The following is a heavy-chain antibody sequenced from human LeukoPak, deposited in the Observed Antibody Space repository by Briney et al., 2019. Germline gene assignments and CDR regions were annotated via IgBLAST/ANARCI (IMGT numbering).Heavy chain of an antibody. CDR1: GFTFSSYG. V-gene: IGHV3-30*18. CDR3: AKAPLFYYFDY. Sequence: PGRSLRLSCAASGFTFSSYGMHWVRQAPGKGLEWVAVISYDGSNKYYADSVKGRFTISRDNSKNTLYLQMNSLRAEDTAVYYCAKAPLFYYFDYWGQGTLVTVSS. D-gene: IGHD2-21*01. CDR2: ISYDGSNK. J-gene: IGHJ4*02.